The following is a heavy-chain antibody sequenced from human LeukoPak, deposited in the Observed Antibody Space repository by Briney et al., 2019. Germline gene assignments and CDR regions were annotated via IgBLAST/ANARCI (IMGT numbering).Heavy chain of an antibody. CDR2: IGTSSTTI. CDR3: ARFAAGGSYYYYMDV. J-gene: IGHJ6*03. D-gene: IGHD6-25*01. Sequence: GGSLRLSCAASGFTFSSYAMHWVRQPPGKGLEWVSNIGTSSTTIYYADSVKGRFTISRDNAKNSLYLKMNSLRADDTAVYYCARFAAGGSYYYYMDVWGKGTTVTVSS. CDR1: GFTFSSYA. V-gene: IGHV3-48*01.